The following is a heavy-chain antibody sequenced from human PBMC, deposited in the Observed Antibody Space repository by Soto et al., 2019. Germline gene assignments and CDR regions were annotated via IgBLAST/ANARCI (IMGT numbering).Heavy chain of an antibody. CDR2: IYYSGST. V-gene: IGHV4-39*01. Sequence: SETLSLTCTVSGDSISSSTSYWGWIRQPPGKGLEWIGNIYYSGSTYYNPSLKSRVTISVDTSKNQFSLKLSSVTAADTAVYYCATVHSSGWREYWGQGTLVTVSS. CDR1: GDSISSSTSY. J-gene: IGHJ4*02. CDR3: ATVHSSGWREY. D-gene: IGHD6-19*01.